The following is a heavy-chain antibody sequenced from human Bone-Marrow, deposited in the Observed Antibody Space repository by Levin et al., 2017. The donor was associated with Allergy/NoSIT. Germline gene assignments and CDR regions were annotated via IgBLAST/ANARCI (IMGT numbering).Heavy chain of an antibody. V-gene: IGHV1-2*02. Sequence: LGESLKISCKASGNTVTAYYIHWVRQAPGQGLEWMGWINPHSGDTNYPQKFQDRVTMTRDTSISTAYMELHRLKSDDTAVYYCAALLYGTLDYWGQGTLVTVSS. D-gene: IGHD1-1*01. CDR3: AALLYGTLDY. CDR1: GNTVTAYY. CDR2: INPHSGDT. J-gene: IGHJ4*02.